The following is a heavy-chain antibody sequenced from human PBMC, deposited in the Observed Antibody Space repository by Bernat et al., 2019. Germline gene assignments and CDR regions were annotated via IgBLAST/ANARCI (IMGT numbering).Heavy chain of an antibody. V-gene: IGHV4-31*03. CDR3: ARDYSGSGYYGAFDY. CDR2: IYYSGST. Sequence: HVQLQESGPGLVKPSQTLSLTCTVSCGSISSGGYYWSWIRQHPGKGLEWIGYIYYSGSTYYNPSLKSRFTISVDTSKNQFSLKLSSVTAADTAVYYCARDYSGSGYYGAFDYWGQGTLVTVSS. CDR1: CGSISSGGYY. J-gene: IGHJ4*02. D-gene: IGHD3-3*01.